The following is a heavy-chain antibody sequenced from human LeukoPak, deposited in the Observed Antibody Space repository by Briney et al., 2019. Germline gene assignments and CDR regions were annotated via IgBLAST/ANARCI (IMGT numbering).Heavy chain of an antibody. Sequence: PSETLSLTCTVSGGSISGYYWSWIRQPPGKGLEWIGYIIYSGSTNYNPSLKSRVTISVDTSKNQFSLKLSSVTAADTAVYYCARRIVGSGAYYYYYYMDVWGKGTTATVSS. D-gene: IGHD1-26*01. CDR3: ARRIVGSGAYYYYYYMDV. CDR1: GGSISGYY. J-gene: IGHJ6*03. V-gene: IGHV4-59*01. CDR2: IIYSGST.